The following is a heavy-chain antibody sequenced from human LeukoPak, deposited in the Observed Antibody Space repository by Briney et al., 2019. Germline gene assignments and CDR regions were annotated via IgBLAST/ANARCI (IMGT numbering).Heavy chain of an antibody. CDR3: ARATYCGGDCYHWSFDL. V-gene: IGHV1-69*13. J-gene: IGHJ2*01. D-gene: IGHD2-21*02. CDR2: IIPIFVTA. Sequence: ASVHFSCTAPGGTFSSYAISWVRQATGQGLDWMGGIIPIFVTANYAQKFQGRVTITADESTSTDYMELSSLRSEDTAVYYCARATYCGGDCYHWSFDLWGRGTLVTVSS. CDR1: GGTFSSYA.